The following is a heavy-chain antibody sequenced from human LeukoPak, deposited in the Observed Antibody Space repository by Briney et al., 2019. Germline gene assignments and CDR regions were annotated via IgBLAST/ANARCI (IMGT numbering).Heavy chain of an antibody. Sequence: GALKISCKGSGYSFTSYWIGWVRQMPGKGLEWMGIIFPWDSDTTYSPSYQGQVTISADKYINTAYLQWVSLRASDTAMFYCATSESQTKFDYWGKGTLVTVSS. V-gene: IGHV5-51*01. J-gene: IGHJ4*02. D-gene: IGHD1/OR15-1a*01. CDR3: ATSESQTKFDY. CDR1: GYSFTSYW. CDR2: IFPWDSDT.